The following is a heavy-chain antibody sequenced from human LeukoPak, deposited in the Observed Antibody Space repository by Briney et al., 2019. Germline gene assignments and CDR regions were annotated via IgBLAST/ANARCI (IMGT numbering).Heavy chain of an antibody. Sequence: SGTLSLTCAVSGGSISSSNWWSWVRQPPGKGLEWIGEIYHSGSTNYNPSLKSRVTISVDTSKNQFSLKLSSVTAADTAVYYCARVWYYGSGSYYDLYYYYYMDVWGEGTTVTVSS. CDR2: IYHSGST. CDR1: GGSISSSNW. CDR3: ARVWYYGSGSYYDLYYYYYMDV. V-gene: IGHV4-4*02. J-gene: IGHJ6*03. D-gene: IGHD3-10*01.